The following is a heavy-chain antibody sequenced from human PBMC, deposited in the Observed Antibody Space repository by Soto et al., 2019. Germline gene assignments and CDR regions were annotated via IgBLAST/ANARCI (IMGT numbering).Heavy chain of an antibody. Sequence: SETMDLTCTVSGDSISTDYWSWIRQSPGKGLEWIGFIYYGGSTNYNPSLKSRVTISVDTPKNQFSLKLSSVTAADTAVYYCAKNWNWGSLVHWGQGTLVTVSS. CDR3: AKNWNWGSLVH. J-gene: IGHJ4*02. D-gene: IGHD7-27*01. V-gene: IGHV4-59*08. CDR1: GDSISTDY. CDR2: IYYGGST.